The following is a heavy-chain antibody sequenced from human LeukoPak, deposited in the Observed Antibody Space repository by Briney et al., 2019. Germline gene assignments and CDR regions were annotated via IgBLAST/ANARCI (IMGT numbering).Heavy chain of an antibody. Sequence: SETLSLTCSVSGGSISDYYWTWIRQPPGKGLEWIGYIYYSGNTNYDPSLKSRVSISIDTTKRQFSLKLNSVTAADTAVYFCARTSRHYYNSGRDLTPWPAEMDVWGQGTTVTVSS. J-gene: IGHJ6*02. V-gene: IGHV4-59*01. D-gene: IGHD3-10*01. CDR2: IYYSGNT. CDR1: GGSISDYY. CDR3: ARTSRHYYNSGRDLTPWPAEMDV.